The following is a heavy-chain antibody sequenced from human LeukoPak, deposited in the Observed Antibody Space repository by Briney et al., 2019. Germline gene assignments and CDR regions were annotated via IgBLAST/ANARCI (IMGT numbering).Heavy chain of an antibody. Sequence: SETLSLTCTVSGGSISSYYWSWIPQPPGKGLEWIGYIYYSGSTNYNPSLKSRVTISVDTSKNQFSLKLSSVTAADTAVYYCARSRREGLLTYYNYYVDVWGKGTTVTVSS. D-gene: IGHD1-26*01. V-gene: IGHV4-59*01. CDR1: GGSISSYY. J-gene: IGHJ6*03. CDR3: ARSRREGLLTYYNYYVDV. CDR2: IYYSGST.